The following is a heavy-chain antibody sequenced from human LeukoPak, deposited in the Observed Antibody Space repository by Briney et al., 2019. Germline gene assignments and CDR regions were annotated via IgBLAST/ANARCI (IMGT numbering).Heavy chain of an antibody. D-gene: IGHD4-11*01. V-gene: IGHV1-3*01. CDR3: ARDDFSTYPGLNYFDY. CDR2: TNVGNDYT. CDR1: GYTFTHYA. Sequence: ASVKVSCEASGYTFTHYAVHWVRQAPGQRLEWMGWTNVGNDYTESSQKFQDRLTITSDTTATTVYMELSSLRSEDTAVYYCARDDFSTYPGLNYFDYWGRGSLVTVSS. J-gene: IGHJ4*02.